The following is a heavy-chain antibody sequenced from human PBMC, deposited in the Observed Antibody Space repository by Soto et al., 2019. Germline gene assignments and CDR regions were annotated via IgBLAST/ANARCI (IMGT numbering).Heavy chain of an antibody. CDR3: AIWASGYYYFDY. J-gene: IGHJ4*02. Sequence: EAQLVESGGGLVQPGGSLRLSCAASGFSLSDYWMHWVRQAPGEGLVWLSRITRDGSSTNYGDSVKGRFTISRDNAKNMLYLQVNSLRGEATDVYSCAIWASGYYYFDYWGQGTLVTVSS. CDR1: GFSLSDYW. CDR2: ITRDGSST. V-gene: IGHV3-74*01. D-gene: IGHD3-22*01.